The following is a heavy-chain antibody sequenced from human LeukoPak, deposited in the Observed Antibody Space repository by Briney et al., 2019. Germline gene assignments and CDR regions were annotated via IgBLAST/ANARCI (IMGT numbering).Heavy chain of an antibody. CDR2: INHSGST. V-gene: IGHV4-34*01. CDR3: ARARVTTVTTGSPFDY. D-gene: IGHD4-17*01. J-gene: IGHJ4*02. Sequence: SETLSLTCAVYGGSLSGYYWSWILQPPGKGLEWIGEINHSGSTNYNPSLKSRVTISVDTSKNQFSLKLSSVTAADAAVYYCARARVTTVTTGSPFDYWGQGTLVTVSS. CDR1: GGSLSGYY.